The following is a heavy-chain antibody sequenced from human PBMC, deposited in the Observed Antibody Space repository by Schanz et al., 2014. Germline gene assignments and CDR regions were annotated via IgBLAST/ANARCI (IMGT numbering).Heavy chain of an antibody. J-gene: IGHJ6*03. Sequence: VQLVESGGGLVQPGGSVRLSCGASGFSFSTHWMAWVRQAPGQGLEWVANIGDDGADKYYLDSVRGRFTISRDNTKNFLHLEMNNLRAEDTAVYFGARESGGQNGLDTEPHKYTYMDVWGKGTTVTVSS. V-gene: IGHV3-7*01. CDR1: GFSFSTHW. CDR3: ARESGGQNGLDTEPHKYTYMDV. D-gene: IGHD1-1*01. CDR2: IGDDGADK.